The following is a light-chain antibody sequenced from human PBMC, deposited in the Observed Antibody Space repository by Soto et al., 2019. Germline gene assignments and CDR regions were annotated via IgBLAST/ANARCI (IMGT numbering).Light chain of an antibody. CDR1: QDINNY. Sequence: DIQMTQSPSSLSASVGDRFAITCHASQDINNYLNWYQQKSGKAPKLLIYDASDLETGVPSRFSGSGSGTHFTFTISSLQTEDIGTYYCQQYDILPITFGRGTRLEIK. CDR2: DAS. J-gene: IGKJ5*01. CDR3: QQYDILPIT. V-gene: IGKV1-33*01.